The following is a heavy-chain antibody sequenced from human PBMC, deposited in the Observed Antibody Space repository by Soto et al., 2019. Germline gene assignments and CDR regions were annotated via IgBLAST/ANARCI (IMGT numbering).Heavy chain of an antibody. V-gene: IGHV3-30-3*01. CDR2: ISYDGSNK. Sequence: QVQLVESGGGVVQPGRSLRLSCAASGFTFSIYAMHWVRQAPGKGLEWVAVISYDGSNKYYADSVKGRFSSSRDNSKNTVYLQMNSLRAADSAVYYCAREYSDGWFDPWGEGSLVTVSS. CDR1: GFTFSIYA. J-gene: IGHJ5*02. D-gene: IGHD2-21*01. CDR3: AREYSDGWFDP.